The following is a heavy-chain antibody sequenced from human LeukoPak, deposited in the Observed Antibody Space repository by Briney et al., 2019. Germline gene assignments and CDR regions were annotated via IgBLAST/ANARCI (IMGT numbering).Heavy chain of an antibody. J-gene: IGHJ4*02. CDR1: GRSISSYY. V-gene: IGHV4-4*07. Sequence: NPSATLSLTCTVSGRSISSYYWSWICQPAGKGLEWVGRIYTSGSTNYNPSLKSRVTMSVDTSKNQFSLKLSSVTAADTAVYYCARDRWVGATYFDYWGQGTLVTVSS. D-gene: IGHD1-26*01. CDR3: ARDRWVGATYFDY. CDR2: IYTSGST.